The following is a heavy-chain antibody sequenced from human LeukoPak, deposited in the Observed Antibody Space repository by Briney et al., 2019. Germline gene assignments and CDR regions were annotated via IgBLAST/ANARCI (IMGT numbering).Heavy chain of an antibody. J-gene: IGHJ4*02. CDR2: MNPNSGNT. V-gene: IGHV1-8*01. D-gene: IGHD6-19*01. Sequence: VASVKVSCKASGYSFISSDINWVRQATEQGPEWMGWMNPNSGNTAYAQKFQGRVTMTRNTSVDTAYMELSSLKCDDTAVYYCARGYKPAYSTGWSIFDYWGQGTLVTVSS. CDR3: ARGYKPAYSTGWSIFDY. CDR1: GYSFISSD.